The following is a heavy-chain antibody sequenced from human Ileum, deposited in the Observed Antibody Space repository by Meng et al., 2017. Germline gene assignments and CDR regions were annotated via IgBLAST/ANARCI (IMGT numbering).Heavy chain of an antibody. J-gene: IGHJ4*02. CDR2: ISQDGNRK. CDR3: AKDGGVGFTDFDY. CDR1: GFTFSSYG. D-gene: IGHD3-16*01. V-gene: IGHV3-30*01. Sequence: GESLKISCAASGFTFSSYGMQCVRQAPGKGLEWVTVISQDGNRKYYAYSVKGRFTISKDNSKNTVYLQMNSLRTEDTATYYCAKDGGVGFTDFDYWGQGTLVTVSS.